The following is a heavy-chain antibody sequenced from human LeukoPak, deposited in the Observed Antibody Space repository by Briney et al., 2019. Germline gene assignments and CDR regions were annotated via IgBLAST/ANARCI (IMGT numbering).Heavy chain of an antibody. CDR2: IYNSGST. Sequence: SETLSLTCTVSGVSISIYYWSWVRQPPGKGLQWIGYIYNSGSTNYNPSLKSRATISADTSKNQFSLQLSSVTAADTAVYYCVRDRELNYWGQGILVTVSS. V-gene: IGHV4-59*01. CDR1: GVSISIYY. D-gene: IGHD1-7*01. CDR3: VRDRELNY. J-gene: IGHJ4*02.